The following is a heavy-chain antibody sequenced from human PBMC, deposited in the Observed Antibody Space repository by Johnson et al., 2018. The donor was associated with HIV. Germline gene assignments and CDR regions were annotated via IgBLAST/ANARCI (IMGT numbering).Heavy chain of an antibody. CDR2: ISWNSGSI. V-gene: IGHV3-9*01. CDR3: GDCSPGSAFDI. Sequence: VQLVESGGGLVQPGRSLRLSCAASGFTFDDYAMHWVRQAPGKGLEWVSGISWNSGSIGYADSVKGRFTISRDNTKKSLYLEMNSLRVDDTAIYCGGDCSPGSAFDIWGRGTMVTVSS. D-gene: IGHD2-21*01. CDR1: GFTFDDYA. J-gene: IGHJ3*02.